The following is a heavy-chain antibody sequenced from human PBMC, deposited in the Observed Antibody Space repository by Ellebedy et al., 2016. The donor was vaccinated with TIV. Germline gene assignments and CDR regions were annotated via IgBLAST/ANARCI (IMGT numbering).Heavy chain of an antibody. CDR1: GARFSDST. V-gene: IGHV3-21*06. CDR3: VRQRVGGSFLWDV. CDR2: ISTANSYI. J-gene: IGHJ6*02. D-gene: IGHD2-15*01. Sequence: PGGSLRLSCAVSGARFSDSTLTWVRQAPGKALEWVASISTANSYIFYTDSAKGRFTISRDNANSSLVLQMNSLRTEDTAVYYCVRQRVGGSFLWDVWGRGTTVTVSS.